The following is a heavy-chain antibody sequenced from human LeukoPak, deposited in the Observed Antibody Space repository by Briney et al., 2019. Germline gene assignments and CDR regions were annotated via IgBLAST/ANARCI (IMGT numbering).Heavy chain of an antibody. CDR1: GFAFDDYT. CDR3: AQDYDRYSSVWYSRPGGY. V-gene: IGHV3-43*01. D-gene: IGHD6-19*01. J-gene: IGHJ4*02. Sequence: PGGSLRLSCAASGFAFDDYTMHWVRQAPGKGLEWASLITWDGYSTYYRDSVKGRFTISRDNSKKSLYLQMNSLRTEDTALYYCAQDYDRYSSVWYSRPGGYWGQGTLVTVSS. CDR2: ITWDGYST.